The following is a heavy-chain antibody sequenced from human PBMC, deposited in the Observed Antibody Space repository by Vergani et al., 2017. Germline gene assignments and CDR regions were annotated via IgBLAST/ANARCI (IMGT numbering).Heavy chain of an antibody. CDR2: NYYCGST. V-gene: IGHV4-59*01. CDR1: GGPISSYY. Sequence: QVQLQESCPGLVKPSETLSLICTVSGGPISSYYWRWVRQPPGKGLGWVGYNYYCGSTNYNRSLKSRVTISVDTSKNQFSLKLSSVTAADTAVYYCARAVVVTDDAFDIWGQGTMVTVSS. D-gene: IGHD3-22*01. J-gene: IGHJ3*02. CDR3: ARAVVVTDDAFDI.